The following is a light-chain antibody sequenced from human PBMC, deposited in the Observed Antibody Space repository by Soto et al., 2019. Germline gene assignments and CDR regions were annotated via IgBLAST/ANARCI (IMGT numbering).Light chain of an antibody. CDR3: IQDFISPLT. Sequence: DIQLTQSPSFLSASVGDGVTITCRASQGITSYLAWYQQKPGKAPKLLIYAASTLQSGVPSRFSGSGSGTEFTLTISSLQPEDFATYYCIQDFISPLTVGQGTKVEL. CDR1: QGITSY. J-gene: IGKJ1*01. V-gene: IGKV1-9*01. CDR2: AAS.